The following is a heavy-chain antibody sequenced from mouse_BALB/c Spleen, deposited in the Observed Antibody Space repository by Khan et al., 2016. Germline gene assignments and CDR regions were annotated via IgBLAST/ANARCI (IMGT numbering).Heavy chain of an antibody. J-gene: IGHJ1*01. V-gene: IGHV1-12*01. D-gene: IGHD2-1*01. CDR3: ARGGGNYAGYFDV. CDR1: GNAFTSYN. Sequence: QVQLKQSGAELVKPGASVKMSCKASGNAFTSYNMYWAKQTPGQGLEWIGAIYPGNGDTSYNQKFKGKATLTADKSSSTAYMQRSSLTSEDSAVYYCARGGGNYAGYFDVWGAGTTVTVSS. CDR2: IYPGNGDT.